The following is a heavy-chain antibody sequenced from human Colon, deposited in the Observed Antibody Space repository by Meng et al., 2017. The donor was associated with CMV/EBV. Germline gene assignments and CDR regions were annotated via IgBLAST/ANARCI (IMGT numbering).Heavy chain of an antibody. J-gene: IGHJ4*02. CDR3: ARDGGELF. V-gene: IGHV4-61*01. CDR2: IFYTGST. Sequence: GSLRLSCTVSGGSVSSGTHYWSWIRQPPGKGLEWIGYIFYTGSTKYNPSLKSRVTISLDTSKNQFSLRVNSVTAADTAVYYCARDGGELFWGQGTLVTVSS. D-gene: IGHD3-10*01. CDR1: GGSVSSGTHY.